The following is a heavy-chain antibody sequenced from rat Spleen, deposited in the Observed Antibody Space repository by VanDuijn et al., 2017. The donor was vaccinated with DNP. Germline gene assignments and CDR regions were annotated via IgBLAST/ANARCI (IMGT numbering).Heavy chain of an antibody. CDR2: IIYDGSST. Sequence: EVQLVESGGGLVQPGRSLKLSCAASGFTFSDYNMAWVRQAPKKGLEWVATIIYDGSSTYYRDSVKGRFTISRDNAKNTQYLQMDSLRSEDTATYYCARHQITTYAMDAWGQGTSVTVSS. J-gene: IGHJ4*01. CDR1: GFTFSDYN. CDR3: ARHQITTYAMDA. V-gene: IGHV5-7*01. D-gene: IGHD1-10*01.